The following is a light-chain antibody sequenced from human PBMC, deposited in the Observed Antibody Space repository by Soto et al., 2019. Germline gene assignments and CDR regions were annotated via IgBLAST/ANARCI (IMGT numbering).Light chain of an antibody. CDR3: QSYDSSLSGRV. CDR1: SSNIGAGYD. CDR2: VNS. J-gene: IGLJ1*01. V-gene: IGLV1-40*01. Sequence: QSVLTQPPSVSGAPGQRVTISCTGSSSNIGAGYDVHWYQQLPGTAPKLLIYVNSNRPSGVPXRFSGSKSGTSDSLAITGXXXEYEAXXXXQSYDSSLSGRVFGTGTKLTVL.